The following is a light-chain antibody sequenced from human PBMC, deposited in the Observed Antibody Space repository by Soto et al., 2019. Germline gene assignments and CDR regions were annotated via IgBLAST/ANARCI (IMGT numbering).Light chain of an antibody. CDR2: WAS. CDR3: QQYYSTCT. CDR1: QSVLYSSNNKNY. J-gene: IGKJ5*01. Sequence: DIVMTQSPDSLAVSLGERATINCKSSQSVLYSSNNKNYLAWYQQKPGQPPKLLIYWASTRESGVPDRFSGSGSGTDFTLTISSLQAEDVAVYYCQQYYSTCTFGQGIRLEIK. V-gene: IGKV4-1*01.